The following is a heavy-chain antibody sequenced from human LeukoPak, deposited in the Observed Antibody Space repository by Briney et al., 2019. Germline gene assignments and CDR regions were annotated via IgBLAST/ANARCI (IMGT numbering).Heavy chain of an antibody. CDR2: IYSGGST. V-gene: IGHV3-53*01. D-gene: IGHD4-17*01. Sequence: GGSLRLSCAASGFTVSSNYMCWVRQAPGKGLEWVSVIYSGGSTYYADSVKGRFTISRDNSKNTLYLQMNSLRAEDTAVYYCAGQTTESYFDYWGQGTLVTVSS. J-gene: IGHJ4*02. CDR1: GFTVSSNY. CDR3: AGQTTESYFDY.